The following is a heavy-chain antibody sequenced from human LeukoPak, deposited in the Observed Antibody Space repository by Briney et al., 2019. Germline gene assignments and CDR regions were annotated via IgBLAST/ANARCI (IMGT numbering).Heavy chain of an antibody. J-gene: IGHJ5*02. D-gene: IGHD3-3*01. CDR1: GFTFSSYA. Sequence: PGGSLRLSCAASGFTFSSYAMHWVRQAPGKGLEWVAVISYDGSNKYYADSVKGRFTISRDNSKNTLYLQMNSLRAEDTAVYYCAKGGVVIPVNWFDPWGQGTLVTVSS. CDR2: ISYDGSNK. CDR3: AKGGVVIPVNWFDP. V-gene: IGHV3-30*04.